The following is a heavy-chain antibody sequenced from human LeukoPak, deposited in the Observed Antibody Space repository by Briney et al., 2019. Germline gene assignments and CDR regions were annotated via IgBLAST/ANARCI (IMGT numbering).Heavy chain of an antibody. CDR1: GGSISSNSYY. V-gene: IGHV4-39*01. D-gene: IGHD3-10*01. J-gene: IGHJ6*03. Sequence: PSETLSLTCAVSGGSISSNSYYWGWIRQPPGKGLEWIGSIYYSGSTYYNPSLKSRVTISVDTSKNQFSLKLSSVTAADTAVYYCARNLWFGEGYYMDVWGKGTTVTISS. CDR2: IYYSGST. CDR3: ARNLWFGEGYYMDV.